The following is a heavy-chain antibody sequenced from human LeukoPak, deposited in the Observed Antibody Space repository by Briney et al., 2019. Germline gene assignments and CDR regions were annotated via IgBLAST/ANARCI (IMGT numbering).Heavy chain of an antibody. CDR2: IYTSGST. Sequence: SETLSLTCTVSGGSISSYYWSWIRQPPGKGLEWIGYIYTSGSTNYNPTLKSRVTMSVDTSKNQFSLKLSSVTAADTAVYYCARAKYQLLYWFDPWGQGTLVTVSS. D-gene: IGHD2-2*01. CDR3: ARAKYQLLYWFDP. V-gene: IGHV4-4*08. CDR1: GGSISSYY. J-gene: IGHJ5*02.